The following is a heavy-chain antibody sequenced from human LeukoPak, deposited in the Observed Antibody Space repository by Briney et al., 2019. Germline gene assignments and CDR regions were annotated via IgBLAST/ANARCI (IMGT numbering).Heavy chain of an antibody. D-gene: IGHD1-1*01. CDR1: GFTFSSYW. Sequence: GGSLRLSCAASGFTFSSYWMHWVRQAPGKGLVWVSRINSDGSSTSYADSVKGRFTISRDNAKNTLYLQMNSLRAEDTAVYYCARPQLSYWYFDLWGRGTLVTVSS. J-gene: IGHJ2*01. CDR2: INSDGSST. V-gene: IGHV3-74*01. CDR3: ARPQLSYWYFDL.